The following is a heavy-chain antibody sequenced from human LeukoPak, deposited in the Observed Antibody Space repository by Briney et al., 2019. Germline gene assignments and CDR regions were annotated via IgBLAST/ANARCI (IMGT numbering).Heavy chain of an antibody. CDR3: ARGPHLGIVVVVAASHARFDP. V-gene: IGHV4-59*01. Sequence: PSETLPLTCTVSGGSLSSYYWSWIRQPPGKGLEWIGFIFYSGTTNYNPSLKSRVTISVDTSKNQFSLKLSSVTAADTAVYYCARGPHLGIVVVVAASHARFDPWGQGTLVTVSS. CDR2: IFYSGTT. CDR1: GGSLSSYY. J-gene: IGHJ5*02. D-gene: IGHD2-15*01.